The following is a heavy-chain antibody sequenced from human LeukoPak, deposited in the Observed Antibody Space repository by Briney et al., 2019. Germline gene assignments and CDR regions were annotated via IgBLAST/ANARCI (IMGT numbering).Heavy chain of an antibody. J-gene: IGHJ6*03. D-gene: IGHD4-17*01. CDR2: IIPIFGTA. Sequence: SVKVSRKASGGTFSSYAISWVRQAPGQGLEWMGGIIPIFGTANYAQKFQGRVTITTDESTSTAYMELSSLRSEDTAVYYCARGTVTTGYYYYYMDVWGKGTTVTVSS. CDR3: ARGTVTTGYYYYYMDV. CDR1: GGTFSSYA. V-gene: IGHV1-69*05.